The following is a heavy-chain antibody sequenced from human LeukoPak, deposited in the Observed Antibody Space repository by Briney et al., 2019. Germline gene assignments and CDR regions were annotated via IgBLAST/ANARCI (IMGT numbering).Heavy chain of an antibody. CDR3: AKYFDWLLGAFDI. CDR2: ISGSGGST. D-gene: IGHD3-9*01. CDR1: GFTFSSYA. Sequence: PGGSLRLSCAASGFTFSSYAMSWVRQAPGKGLEWVSAISGSGGSTYYADSVKGRFTISRDNSKNTLYPQMNSLRAEDTAVYYCAKYFDWLLGAFDIWGQGTMVTVSS. J-gene: IGHJ3*02. V-gene: IGHV3-23*01.